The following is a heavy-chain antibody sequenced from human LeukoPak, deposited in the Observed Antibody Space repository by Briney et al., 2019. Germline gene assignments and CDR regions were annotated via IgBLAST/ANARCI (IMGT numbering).Heavy chain of an antibody. D-gene: IGHD2-2*01. J-gene: IGHJ6*02. CDR2: IKQDGSEK. V-gene: IGHV3-7*01. CDR3: ARDLRCSSTSCYGYYYGMDV. CDR1: GFTFSSYW. Sequence: GGSLRLSCAASGFTFSSYWMSWVRQAPGKGLEWVANIKQDGSEKYYVDSVKGRFTISRDNAKNSLYLQMNSLRAEDTAVYYCARDLRCSSTSCYGYYYGMDVWGQGTTVTVPS.